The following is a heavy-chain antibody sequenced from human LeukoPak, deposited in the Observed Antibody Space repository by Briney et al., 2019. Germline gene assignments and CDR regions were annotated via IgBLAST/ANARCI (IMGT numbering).Heavy chain of an antibody. CDR3: ARDPGIAVAGREGEGIDY. V-gene: IGHV4-4*02. D-gene: IGHD6-19*01. CDR2: IYHSGST. CDR1: GGSISSSNW. J-gene: IGHJ4*02. Sequence: SETLSLTCAVSGGSISSSNWWSWVRQPPGKGLEWIGEIYHSGSTNYNPSLKSRVTISVDKSKNQFSLKLSSVTAADTAVYYCARDPGIAVAGREGEGIDYWGQGTLVTVSS.